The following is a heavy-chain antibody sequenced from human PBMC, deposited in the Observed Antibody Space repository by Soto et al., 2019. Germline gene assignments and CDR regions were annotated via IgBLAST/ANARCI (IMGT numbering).Heavy chain of an antibody. CDR1: GYTFTSYG. CDR3: ASFSIAATDPYGMDV. CDR2: ISAYNGNT. Sequence: QVQLVQSGAEVKKPGASVKVSCKASGYTFTSYGISWVRQAPGQGLEWMGWISAYNGNTNYAQKLQGRVTMTTDTSTSTAYMELRGLRSDDTAVYYCASFSIAATDPYGMDVWGQGTTVTVSS. D-gene: IGHD6-13*01. J-gene: IGHJ6*02. V-gene: IGHV1-18*01.